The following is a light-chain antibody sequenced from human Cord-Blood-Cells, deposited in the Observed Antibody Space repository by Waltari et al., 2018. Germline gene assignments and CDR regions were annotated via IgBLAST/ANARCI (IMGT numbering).Light chain of an antibody. J-gene: IGLJ3*02. Sequence: QSALTQPASVSGSPGQSITISCTGTSSDVGGYNYFSWYQQHPGEAPKLMLYDVSNRPSGVSNRCSGSKSGNTASLTISGLQAEDEADYYGSSYTSSSTLTVFGGGTKLTVL. CDR2: DVS. CDR3: SSYTSSSTLTV. CDR1: SSDVGGYNY. V-gene: IGLV2-14*01.